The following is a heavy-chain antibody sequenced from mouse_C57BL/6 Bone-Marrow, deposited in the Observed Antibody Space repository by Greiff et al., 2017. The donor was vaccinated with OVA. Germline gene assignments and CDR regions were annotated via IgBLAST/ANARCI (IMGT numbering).Heavy chain of an antibody. CDR2: IYPGDGDT. CDR3: ARLGAYSNFAMDY. V-gene: IGHV1-82*01. J-gene: IGHJ4*01. D-gene: IGHD2-5*01. Sequence: QVQLQQSGPELVKPGASVKISCKASGYAFSSSWMNWVKQRPGKGLEWIGRIYPGDGDTNYNGKFKGKATLTADISSSTAYMQLSSLTSEDSAVYFCARLGAYSNFAMDYWGQGTSVTVSS. CDR1: GYAFSSSW.